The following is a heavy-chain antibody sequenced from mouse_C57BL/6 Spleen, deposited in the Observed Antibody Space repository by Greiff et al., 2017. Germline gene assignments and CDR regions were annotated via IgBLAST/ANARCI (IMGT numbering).Heavy chain of an antibody. Sequence: EVQLQESGPGLVKPSQSLSLTCSVTGYSITSGYYWNWIRQFPGNKLEWMGYISYDGSNNYNPSLKNRISITRDTSKNQVFLKLNSVTTEDTATYYCARERLTTVVATEAMDYWGQGTSVTVSS. CDR2: ISYDGSN. D-gene: IGHD1-1*01. J-gene: IGHJ4*01. CDR3: ARERLTTVVATEAMDY. V-gene: IGHV3-6*01. CDR1: GYSITSGYY.